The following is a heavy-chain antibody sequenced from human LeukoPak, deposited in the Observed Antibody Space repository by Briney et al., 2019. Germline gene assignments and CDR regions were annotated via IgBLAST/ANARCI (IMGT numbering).Heavy chain of an antibody. CDR2: TYYRSKWYN. J-gene: IGHJ4*02. CDR3: ARDSGEDCSGWLDY. D-gene: IGHD6-19*01. Sequence: SQTLSLTCTISGDSVSSNSAAWNWIRQSPSRGLEWLGRTYYRSKWYNDYAVSVKSRITINPDTSKNQFSLQLNSVTPEDTAVYYCARDSGEDCSGWLDYWGQGTLVTVSS. CDR1: GDSVSSNSAA. V-gene: IGHV6-1*01.